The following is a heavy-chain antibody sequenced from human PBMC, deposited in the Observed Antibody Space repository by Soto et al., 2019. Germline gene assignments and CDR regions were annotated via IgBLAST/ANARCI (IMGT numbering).Heavy chain of an antibody. J-gene: IGHJ6*02. Sequence: GGSLRLSCAASGFTFDDYTMHWVRQAPGKGLVWVSLISWDGGSTYYADSVKGRFTISRDNSKNSLYLQMNSLRTEDTALYYCAKDRGGYYYYGMDVWGQGTTVTVSS. CDR3: AKDRGGYYYYGMDV. V-gene: IGHV3-43*01. CDR1: GFTFDDYT. CDR2: ISWDGGST.